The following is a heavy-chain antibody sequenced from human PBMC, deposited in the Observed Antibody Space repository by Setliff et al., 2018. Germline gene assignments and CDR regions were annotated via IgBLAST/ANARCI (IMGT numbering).Heavy chain of an antibody. D-gene: IGHD3-22*01. CDR1: GGSISSYY. V-gene: IGHV4-59*01. Sequence: KPSETLSLTCTVSGGSISSYYWSWIRQPPGKGLEWIGYIYYSGSTNYNPSLKSRVTISVDTSKNQFSLKLSSVTAADTAVYYCARASYYYDSSGYYGAGAFDIWGQGTMVTVSS. J-gene: IGHJ3*02. CDR2: IYYSGST. CDR3: ARASYYYDSSGYYGAGAFDI.